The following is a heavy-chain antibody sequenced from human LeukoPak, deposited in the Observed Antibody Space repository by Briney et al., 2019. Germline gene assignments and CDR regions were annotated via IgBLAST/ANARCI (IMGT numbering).Heavy chain of an antibody. J-gene: IGHJ4*02. V-gene: IGHV1-8*01. Sequence: ASVKVSCKASGYTFTSYDINRVRQATGQGLEWMGWMNPNSGNTGYAQKFQGRVTMTRNTSISTAYMELSSLRSEDTAVYYCARVYGSGSYYMDYFDYWGQGTLVTVSS. CDR2: MNPNSGNT. D-gene: IGHD3-10*01. CDR1: GYTFTSYD. CDR3: ARVYGSGSYYMDYFDY.